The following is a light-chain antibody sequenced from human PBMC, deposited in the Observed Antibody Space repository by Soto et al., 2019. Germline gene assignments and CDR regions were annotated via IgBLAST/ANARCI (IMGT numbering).Light chain of an antibody. V-gene: IGKV3-15*01. CDR3: QQYKNWPWT. CDR2: GAT. CDR1: QYVSRY. Sequence: EIVMTQSPASLSVSPGERVSLSCTASQYVSRYLAWYQQIPGQAPRLLIHGATTGAVGVPARFSGSGSETGTEFTLTISSLQSEDSAIYYCQQYKNWPWTFGQGTKVEIK. J-gene: IGKJ1*01.